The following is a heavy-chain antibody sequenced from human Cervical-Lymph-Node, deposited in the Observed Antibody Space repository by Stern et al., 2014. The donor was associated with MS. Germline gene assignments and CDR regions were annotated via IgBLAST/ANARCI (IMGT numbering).Heavy chain of an antibody. CDR2: ISWNTSNI. Sequence: EVQLVESGGGLAQPGRSLRLSCGASGFTFDDYAMHWVRQVPGKGLEWVSGISWNTSNIAYADSVKGRFTISRDNAKKSLYLQMNSLRAEDTALYYCTKDIVRYGDSLFGSWGQGTLVTVSS. D-gene: IGHD4-17*01. J-gene: IGHJ4*02. CDR3: TKDIVRYGDSLFGS. CDR1: GFTFDDYA. V-gene: IGHV3-9*01.